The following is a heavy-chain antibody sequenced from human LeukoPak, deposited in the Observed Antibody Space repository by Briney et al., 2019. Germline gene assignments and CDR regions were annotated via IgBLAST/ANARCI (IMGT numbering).Heavy chain of an antibody. D-gene: IGHD3-22*01. CDR2: INPSGGST. J-gene: IGHJ4*02. CDR1: GYTFTSYY. Sequence: ASVKVSCKASGYTFTSYYMHWVRQAPGQGLEWMGIINPSGGSTSYAQKFQGRVTMTRDTSTSTVYMELSNLRAEDTAVYYCAKALRQGYYYSGVFDYWGQGTLVTVSS. CDR3: AKALRQGYYYSGVFDY. V-gene: IGHV1-46*01.